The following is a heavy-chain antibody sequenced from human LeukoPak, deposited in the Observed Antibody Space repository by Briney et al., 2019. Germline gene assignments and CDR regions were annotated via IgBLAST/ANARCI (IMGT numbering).Heavy chain of an antibody. D-gene: IGHD5-18*01. CDR1: GYTFTGYY. J-gene: IGHJ4*02. Sequence: GASVKVSCKASGYTFTGYYMHWVRQAPGQGLEWMGWINPNSGGTNYAQKLQGRVTMTTDTSTSTAYMELRSLRSDDTAVYYCARGGGYRYGYPDYWGQGTLVTVSS. V-gene: IGHV1-2*02. CDR2: INPNSGGT. CDR3: ARGGGYRYGYPDY.